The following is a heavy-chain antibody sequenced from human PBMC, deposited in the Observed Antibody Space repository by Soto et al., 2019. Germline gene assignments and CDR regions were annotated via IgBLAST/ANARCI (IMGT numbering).Heavy chain of an antibody. V-gene: IGHV6-1*01. CDR2: TYYRSKWYN. J-gene: IGHJ6*02. Sequence: LSQTLSLTCAISGDSVSSNSAAWNWIRQSPSRGLEWLGRTYYRSKWYNDYAVSVKSRITINPDTSKNQFSLQLNSVTPEDTAVYYCAREKGSGWYLYYYGMDVWGQGTTVTVSS. CDR1: GDSVSSNSAA. D-gene: IGHD6-19*01. CDR3: AREKGSGWYLYYYGMDV.